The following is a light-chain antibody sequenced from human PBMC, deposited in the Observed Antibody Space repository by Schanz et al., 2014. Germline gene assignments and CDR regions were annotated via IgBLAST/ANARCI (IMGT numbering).Light chain of an antibody. J-gene: IGKJ2*01. CDR2: GAS. Sequence: EIVMTQSPATLSVSPGERATLSCRASQSVSSNLAWYQQKPGQAPRLLIYGASTRATGIPDRFGASGSGTDFTLTISSLQSEDFAVYYCQQYHDWPFYTFGQGTKLEIK. CDR1: QSVSSN. V-gene: IGKV3-15*01. CDR3: QQYHDWPFYT.